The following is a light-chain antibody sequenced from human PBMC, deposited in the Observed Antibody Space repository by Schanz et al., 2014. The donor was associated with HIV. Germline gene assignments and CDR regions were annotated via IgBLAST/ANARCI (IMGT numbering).Light chain of an antibody. Sequence: EIVLTQSPATLSVSPGERATLSCRASQSVSSYLAWYQQKRDQPPRLVIYATSTRAAGIPDRFSGTGSGTDFTLTISRLEPDDFAVYYCHHYGDSRGTFGQGTRVEIK. J-gene: IGKJ1*01. CDR2: ATS. V-gene: IGKV3-20*01. CDR3: HHYGDSRGT. CDR1: QSVSSY.